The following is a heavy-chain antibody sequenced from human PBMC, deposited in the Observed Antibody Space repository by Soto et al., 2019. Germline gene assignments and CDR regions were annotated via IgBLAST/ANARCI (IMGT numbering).Heavy chain of an antibody. CDR1: GYTFTSYG. D-gene: IGHD5-12*01. Sequence: GASVKVSCKASGYTFTSYGISWVRRAPGQGLEWMGWISAYNGNTNYAQKLQGRVTMTTDTSTSTAYMELRSLRSDDTAVYYCARDLVWARIVATDGDFDYWGQGTLVTVSS. CDR2: ISAYNGNT. CDR3: ARDLVWARIVATDGDFDY. V-gene: IGHV1-18*01. J-gene: IGHJ4*02.